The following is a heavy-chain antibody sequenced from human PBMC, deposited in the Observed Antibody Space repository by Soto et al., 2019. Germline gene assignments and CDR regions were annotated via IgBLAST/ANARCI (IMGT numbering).Heavy chain of an antibody. CDR2: ISSTTNYI. CDR1: GFTLTRYS. Sequence: PGGALGLSCSASGFTLTRYSMNWVRQAPGKGLEWVSSISSTTNYIYYGDSMKGRFTISRDNAKNSLYLEMNSLRAEDTAVYYCARESEDLTSNFDYWGQGTLVTVSS. J-gene: IGHJ4*02. CDR3: ARESEDLTSNFDY. V-gene: IGHV3-21*06.